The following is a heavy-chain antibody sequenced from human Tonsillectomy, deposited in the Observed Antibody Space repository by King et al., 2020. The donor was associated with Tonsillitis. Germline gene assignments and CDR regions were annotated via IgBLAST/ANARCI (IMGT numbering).Heavy chain of an antibody. V-gene: IGHV5-51*01. Sequence: VQLVESGAEVKKPGGSLKISCVGSGYSFGGYGIGWVRQVPGKGLEWVGIIYPADSDNSYGPSFEGQVTISVDRSFNTAYLQWSSLKASDTATYYCSKLKRGGGVFEVWGPGTLVTVSS. J-gene: IGHJ3*01. CDR2: IYPADSDN. CDR1: GYSFGGYG. D-gene: IGHD2-8*02. CDR3: SKLKRGGGVFEV.